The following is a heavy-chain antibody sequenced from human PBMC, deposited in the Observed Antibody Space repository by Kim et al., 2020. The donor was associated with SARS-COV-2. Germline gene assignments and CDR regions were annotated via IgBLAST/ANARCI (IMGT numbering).Heavy chain of an antibody. CDR1: GFTVSSNY. Sequence: GGSLRLSCAASGFTVSSNYMSWVRQAPGKGLAWVSVIYSGGSTYYADSVKGRFTISSDNSKNTLYLQMNSLSAEDTAVYYCARDLKRPGTGFLYYSGMDVWGQGTTVTVYS. D-gene: IGHD1-7*01. J-gene: IGHJ6*02. CDR3: ARDLKRPGTGFLYYSGMDV. V-gene: IGHV3-53*01. CDR2: IYSGGST.